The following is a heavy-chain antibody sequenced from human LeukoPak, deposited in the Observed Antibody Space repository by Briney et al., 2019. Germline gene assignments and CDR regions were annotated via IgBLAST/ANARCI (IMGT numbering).Heavy chain of an antibody. CDR3: ARGSEEAVAGTRYNWFDP. J-gene: IGHJ5*02. Sequence: PSETLSLTCIVSGGSISSSSYYWSWIRQPPGKGLEWIGYIYYSGSTNYNPSLKSRVTISVDTSKNQFSLKLSSVTAADTAVYYCARGSEEAVAGTRYNWFDPWGQGTLVTVSS. V-gene: IGHV4-61*01. D-gene: IGHD6-19*01. CDR1: GGSISSSSYY. CDR2: IYYSGST.